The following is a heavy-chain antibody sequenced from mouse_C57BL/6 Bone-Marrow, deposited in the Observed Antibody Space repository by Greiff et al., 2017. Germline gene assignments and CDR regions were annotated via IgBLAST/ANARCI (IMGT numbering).Heavy chain of an antibody. Sequence: QVQLQQPGAELVRPGSSVKLSCKASGYTFTSYWMDWVKQRPGQGLEWIGNIYPSDSETHYNQKFKDKATLTVDKSSSTAYMQLSSLTSEDSAVYSCARGGSSTWFAYWGQGTLVTVSA. J-gene: IGHJ3*01. CDR1: GYTFTSYW. V-gene: IGHV1-61*01. CDR2: IYPSDSET. CDR3: ARGGSSTWFAY.